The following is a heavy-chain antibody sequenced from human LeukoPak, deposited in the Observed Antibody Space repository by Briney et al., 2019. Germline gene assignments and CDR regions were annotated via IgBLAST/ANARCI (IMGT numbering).Heavy chain of an antibody. Sequence: ASETLSLTCTVSGGSIGRTSYYWGWARQPPGKGLEWIGTIYYSGGTYYNPSLKSRVTIFVDTSKNQFSLKLTSVTAADTAVYYCARHEAAAATGTAFDIWGQGTVVTVSS. CDR2: IYYSGGT. CDR3: ARHEAAAATGTAFDI. D-gene: IGHD6-13*01. CDR1: GGSIGRTSYY. J-gene: IGHJ3*02. V-gene: IGHV4-39*01.